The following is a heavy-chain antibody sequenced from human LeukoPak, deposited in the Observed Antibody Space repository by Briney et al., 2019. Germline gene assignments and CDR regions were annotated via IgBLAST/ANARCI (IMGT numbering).Heavy chain of an antibody. CDR1: GFIFSSYS. CDR2: ISSSSSYI. D-gene: IGHD6-13*01. CDR3: ARARTAAGTRQIDY. V-gene: IGHV3-21*01. J-gene: IGHJ4*02. Sequence: PGGSLRLSCAASGFIFSSYSMNWVRQAPGKGLEWVSSISSSSSYIYYADSVKGRFTISRDNAKNSLYLQMNSLRAEDTAVYYCARARTAAGTRQIDYWGQGTLVTVSS.